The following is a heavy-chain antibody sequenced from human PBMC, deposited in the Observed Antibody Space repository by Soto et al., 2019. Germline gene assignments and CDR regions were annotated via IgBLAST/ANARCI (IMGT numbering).Heavy chain of an antibody. J-gene: IGHJ4*02. D-gene: IGHD2-2*01. CDR3: ARSRPANSQYYFDY. V-gene: IGHV3-13*01. CDR1: GFTFSSYD. Sequence: GGSLRLSCAASGFTFSSYDMHWVRQATGKGLEWVSAIGTAGDTYYPGSVKGRFTISRENAKNSLYLQMNSLRAEDTAVYYCARSRPANSQYYFDYWGQGTLVTVSS. CDR2: IGTAGDT.